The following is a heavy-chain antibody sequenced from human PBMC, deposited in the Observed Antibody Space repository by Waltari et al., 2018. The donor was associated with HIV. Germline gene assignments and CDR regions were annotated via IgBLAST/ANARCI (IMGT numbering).Heavy chain of an antibody. CDR2: IYYSGST. Sequence: QLQLQESGPGLVKPSETLSLTCTVSGGSISSSSYYWGWIRQPPGKGLEWIGSIYYSGSTYYNPSLKSRVTISVDTSKNQFSLKLSSVTAADTAVYYCAILQTIYCSSTSCSYNWFDPWGQGTLVTVSS. CDR3: AILQTIYCSSTSCSYNWFDP. CDR1: GGSISSSSYY. V-gene: IGHV4-39*01. D-gene: IGHD2-2*01. J-gene: IGHJ5*02.